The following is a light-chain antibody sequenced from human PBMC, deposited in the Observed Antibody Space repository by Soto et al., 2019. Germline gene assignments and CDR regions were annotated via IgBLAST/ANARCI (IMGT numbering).Light chain of an antibody. V-gene: IGKV1-5*03. CDR1: QSVDTW. CDR2: KAS. CDR3: QHYNDYSRM. J-gene: IGKJ1*01. Sequence: DIQMTQSPSTLSASIGDRVTITCRASQSVDTWLAWYQQKPGKAPKLLIHKASSLQTGVPSRFSGSGSGTEFTLTISSLQPDDFATYYCQHYNDYSRMFGQGTKVEIK.